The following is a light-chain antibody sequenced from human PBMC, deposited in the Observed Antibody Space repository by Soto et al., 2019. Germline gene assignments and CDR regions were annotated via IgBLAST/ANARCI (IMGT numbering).Light chain of an antibody. CDR1: SSNIGSES. V-gene: IGLV1-44*01. CDR3: AAWDVSLNGPVV. Sequence: QSVLTQPPSASGTPGQRVTISCSGSSSNIGSESVSWYQHLPGTAPKLLIYGTDRRPSGVPDRFSASKSGTSASLAITGLQSADEADYYCAAWDVSLNGPVVFGGGTKLTVL. J-gene: IGLJ2*01. CDR2: GTD.